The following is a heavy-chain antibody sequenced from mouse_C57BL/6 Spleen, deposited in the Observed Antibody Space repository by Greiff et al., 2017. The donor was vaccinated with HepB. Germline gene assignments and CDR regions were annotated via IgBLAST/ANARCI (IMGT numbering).Heavy chain of an antibody. J-gene: IGHJ2*01. CDR1: GFSLTSYG. CDR2: IWSGGST. V-gene: IGHV2-2*01. D-gene: IGHD1-1*01. Sequence: QVQLKESGPGLVQPSQSLSITCTVSGFSLTSYGVHWVRQSPGKGLEWLGVIWSGGSTDYNAAFISRLSISKDNSKSQVFFKMNSLQADDTAIYYCARNSDYEDYFDYWGQGTTLTVSS. CDR3: ARNSDYEDYFDY.